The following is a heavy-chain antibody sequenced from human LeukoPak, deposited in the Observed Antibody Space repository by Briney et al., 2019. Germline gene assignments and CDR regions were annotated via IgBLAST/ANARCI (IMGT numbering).Heavy chain of an antibody. CDR2: ISSGSGTI. V-gene: IGHV3-48*01. D-gene: IGHD3-10*01. CDR3: ATPLSIGGY. CDR1: GFTFSSYS. J-gene: IGHJ4*02. Sequence: PGGSLRLSCAASGFTFSSYSMTWVRQAPGKGLEWVSYISSGSGTIYYADPVKGRFTISRDNAHNSLYLQMNSLKAEDTAVYYCATPLSIGGYWGQGTLVTVSS.